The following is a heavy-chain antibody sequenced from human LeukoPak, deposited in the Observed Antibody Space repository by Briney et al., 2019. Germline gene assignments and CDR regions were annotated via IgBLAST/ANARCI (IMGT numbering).Heavy chain of an antibody. CDR3: AASQGGNLYESFEM. CDR2: IRYDGSNK. CDR1: GFTFSSYG. J-gene: IGHJ3*02. V-gene: IGHV3-30*02. D-gene: IGHD3-16*01. Sequence: PGGSLRLSCAASGFTFSSYGMHWVRQAPGKGLEWVAFIRYDGSNKYYADSVKGRFTISRDNSKNTLYLQMNSLGPEDTAVYYCAASQGGNLYESFEMWGQGTMVTVSS.